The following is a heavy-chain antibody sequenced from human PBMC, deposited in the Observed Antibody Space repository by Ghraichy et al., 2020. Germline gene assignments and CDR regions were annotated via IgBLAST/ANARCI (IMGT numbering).Heavy chain of an antibody. CDR1: GFTFSSYW. Sequence: GGSLRLSCAASGFTFSSYWMSWVRQAPGKGLEWVANIKQDGSEKYNVDSVKGRFTISRDNAKNSLYLQMNSLRAEDTAVYYCARVPQLRFLEWLLYFDYWGQGTLVTVSS. CDR3: ARVPQLRFLEWLLYFDY. V-gene: IGHV3-7*03. CDR2: IKQDGSEK. D-gene: IGHD3-3*01. J-gene: IGHJ4*02.